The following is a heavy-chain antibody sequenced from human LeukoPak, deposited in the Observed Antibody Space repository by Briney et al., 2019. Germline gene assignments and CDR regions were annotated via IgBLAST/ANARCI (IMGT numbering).Heavy chain of an antibody. CDR1: GFTFSSHG. CDR2: ISYDGSNK. V-gene: IGHV3-30*18. D-gene: IGHD3-10*01. J-gene: IGHJ4*02. Sequence: GGSLRLSCAASGFTFSSHGMHWVRQAPGKRLEWVAVISYDGSNKYYADSVKGRFTISRDNSKNTLYLQMNSLRAEDTAVYYCAKDQNPVRGVTQLDYWGQGTLVTVSS. CDR3: AKDQNPVRGVTQLDY.